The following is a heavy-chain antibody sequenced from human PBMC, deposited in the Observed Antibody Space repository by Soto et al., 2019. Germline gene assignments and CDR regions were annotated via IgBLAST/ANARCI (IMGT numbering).Heavy chain of an antibody. Sequence: SQTLSLTCAISGDSVSSNSAAWNWIRQSPSRGLEWLGRTYYRSRWYNDYAVSVKSRIAVNPDTSKNQFSLHLNSVTPEDTAVYYCARRGSSRQIYHYGMDVWGPGTTVTVSS. J-gene: IGHJ6*02. CDR3: ARRGSSRQIYHYGMDV. V-gene: IGHV6-1*01. CDR1: GDSVSSNSAA. CDR2: TYYRSRWYN. D-gene: IGHD6-13*01.